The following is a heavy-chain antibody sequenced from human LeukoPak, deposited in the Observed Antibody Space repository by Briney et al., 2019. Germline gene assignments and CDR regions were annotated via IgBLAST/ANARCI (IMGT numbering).Heavy chain of an antibody. CDR1: GFTFSNYA. CDR2: ISGSGGNT. D-gene: IGHD6-13*01. J-gene: IGHJ4*02. V-gene: IGHV3-23*01. CDR3: AKRQVSAAAGALDY. Sequence: GGSLRLSCTASGFTFSNYAMTWVRQAPGKGLEWVSAISGSGGNTYCADSVKGRFTISRDNSKNTLYLQMNSPRAEDTAVYYCAKRQVSAAAGALDYWGQGTLLTVSS.